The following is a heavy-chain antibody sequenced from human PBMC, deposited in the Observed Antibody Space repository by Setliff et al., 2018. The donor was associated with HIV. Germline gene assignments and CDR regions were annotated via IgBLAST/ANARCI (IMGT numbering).Heavy chain of an antibody. D-gene: IGHD3-10*01. J-gene: IGHJ4*02. Sequence: SETLSLTCAVSGYSISNGYSWTWIRQPPGKGLEGIGGLNHSGSTNYNPSLKSRVTISVDTSKSQFSLRLNSVTATDTALYYCARGRFHRLHRPYSGSGRLGIQYFDYWGQGTLVTVSS. CDR3: ARGRFHRLHRPYSGSGRLGIQYFDY. CDR2: LNHSGST. CDR1: GYSISNGYS. V-gene: IGHV4-34*01.